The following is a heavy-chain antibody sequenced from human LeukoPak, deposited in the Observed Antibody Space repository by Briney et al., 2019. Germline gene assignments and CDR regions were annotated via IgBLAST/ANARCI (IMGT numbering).Heavy chain of an antibody. J-gene: IGHJ3*02. V-gene: IGHV4-59*01. CDR1: GGSISGYH. D-gene: IGHD3-16*01. CDR2: IYYSGST. CDR3: ARARGDDAFVI. Sequence: SETLSLTCTVSGGSISGYHWSWIRQPPGKTLEWIGYIYYSGSTNYNPSLKSRLTISVDTSKNQFSLKLSSVTAADTAVYYCARARGDDAFVIWGQGTMVTVSS.